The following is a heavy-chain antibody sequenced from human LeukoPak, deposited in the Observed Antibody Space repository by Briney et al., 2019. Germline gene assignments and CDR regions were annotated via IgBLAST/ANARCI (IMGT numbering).Heavy chain of an antibody. CDR1: GFTFSSYG. J-gene: IGHJ4*02. D-gene: IGHD3-10*01. CDR3: AKDHGSTLYY. CDR2: ISYDGSNK. Sequence: GGSLRLSCAASGFTFSSYGMHWVRQAPGKGLEWVAVISYDGSNKYYADSVKGRFTISRDNSKNTLYLQMNSLRAEDTAVYYCAKDHGSTLYYWGQGTLVTVSS. V-gene: IGHV3-30*18.